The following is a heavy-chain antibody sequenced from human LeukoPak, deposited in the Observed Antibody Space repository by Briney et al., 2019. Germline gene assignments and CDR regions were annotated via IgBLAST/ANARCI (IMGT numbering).Heavy chain of an antibody. Sequence: GGSLRLSCAASGFTFSSYSMNWVRQAPGKGLEWVSSIRSSSSYIYYADSVKGRFTISRDNAKNSLYLQMNSLRAEDTAVYYCARDYAPPYDYVWGSYRYTFFDYWGQGTLVTVSS. CDR1: GFTFSSYS. D-gene: IGHD3-16*02. J-gene: IGHJ4*02. V-gene: IGHV3-21*01. CDR3: ARDYAPPYDYVWGSYRYTFFDY. CDR2: IRSSSSYI.